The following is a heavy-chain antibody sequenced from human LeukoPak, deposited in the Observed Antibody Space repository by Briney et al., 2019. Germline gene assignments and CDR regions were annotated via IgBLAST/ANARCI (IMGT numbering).Heavy chain of an antibody. D-gene: IGHD6-19*01. CDR3: AKDTFSRGWYYFDY. Sequence: PGGSLRLSCAASGFTFSSYGMHWVRQAPGKGLEWVAFIRYDGSNKYYADSVKGRFTISRDNSKNTLYLQMNSLRAEDTAVYYCAKDTFSRGWYYFDYWGQGTLVTVSS. CDR2: IRYDGSNK. J-gene: IGHJ4*02. CDR1: GFTFSSYG. V-gene: IGHV3-30*02.